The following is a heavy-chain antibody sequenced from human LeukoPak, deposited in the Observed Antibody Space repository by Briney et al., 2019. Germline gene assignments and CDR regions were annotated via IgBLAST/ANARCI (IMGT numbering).Heavy chain of an antibody. CDR2: MNPNSGNT. CDR3: ARGLGRRIVAITRSRYYYMDV. D-gene: IGHD3-22*01. J-gene: IGHJ6*03. CDR1: GYTFTSYD. V-gene: IGHV1-8*01. Sequence: ASVKVSCKASGYTFTSYDINWVRQATGQGLEWMGWMNPNSGNTGYAQKFQGRVTMTRNTSISTAYMELSSLRSEDTAVYYCARGLGRRIVAITRSRYYYMDVWGKGTTVTVSS.